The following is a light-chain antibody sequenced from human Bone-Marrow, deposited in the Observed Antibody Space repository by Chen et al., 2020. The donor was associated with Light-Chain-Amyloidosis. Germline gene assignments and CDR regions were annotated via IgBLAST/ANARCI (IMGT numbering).Light chain of an antibody. CDR3: QSTDATGSYVV. CDR1: ALSKQY. V-gene: IGLV3-25*03. CDR2: DDN. Sequence: SYELTQPPSVSVSPVPTARITCSGDALSKQYAYWYQQRPGQAPVLVIFDDNKRPSGIPERFSGSSSGKTLSLTISGVQAEDEADYYCQSTDATGSYVVFGGGTKLTVL. J-gene: IGLJ2*01.